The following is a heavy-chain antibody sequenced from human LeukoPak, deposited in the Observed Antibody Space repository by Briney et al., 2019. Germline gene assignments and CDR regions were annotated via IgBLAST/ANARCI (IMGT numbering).Heavy chain of an antibody. CDR3: ARGMSVQLERRGYYYYYMDV. V-gene: IGHV3-53*01. Sequence: GSLRLSCAASGFTVSSNYMSWVRQAPGKGLEWVSVIYSGGSTYYADSVKGRFTISRDNSKNTLYLQMNSLRAEDTAVYYCARGMSVQLERRGYYYYYMDVWGKGTTVTVSS. D-gene: IGHD1-1*01. CDR1: GFTVSSNY. CDR2: IYSGGST. J-gene: IGHJ6*03.